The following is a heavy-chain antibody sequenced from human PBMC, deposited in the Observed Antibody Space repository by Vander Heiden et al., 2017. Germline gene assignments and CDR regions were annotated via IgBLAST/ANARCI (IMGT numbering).Heavy chain of an antibody. CDR1: GFSISTGGEG. J-gene: IGHJ6*02. V-gene: IGHV2-5*01. Sequence: QITLKESGPTLVKPTQTLTLTCNFSGFSISTGGEGVDWIRQPPGKALEWLGVIYWNDDKRYSTSLKSRLTITKDPSKNQVVLTLTNMDPLDTATYFCAHRGQHLVPKGSYYCYDLDVWGQGTRVTVSS. CDR3: AHRGQHLVPKGSYYCYDLDV. CDR2: IYWNDDK. D-gene: IGHD6-13*01.